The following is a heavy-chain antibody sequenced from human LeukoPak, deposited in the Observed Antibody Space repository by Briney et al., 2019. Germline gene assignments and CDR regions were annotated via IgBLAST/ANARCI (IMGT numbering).Heavy chain of an antibody. D-gene: IGHD6-19*01. CDR2: INQDGSEK. Sequence: PGGSLRLSCAASGFTISSYWMSWVRQAPGKGLEWVANINQDGSEKYYVDSVKGRFTISRDNAKNSLYLQMNSLRAEDTAVYSCARGRGWLDYWGQGTLVTVSS. CDR3: ARGRGWLDY. CDR1: GFTISSYW. J-gene: IGHJ4*02. V-gene: IGHV3-7*01.